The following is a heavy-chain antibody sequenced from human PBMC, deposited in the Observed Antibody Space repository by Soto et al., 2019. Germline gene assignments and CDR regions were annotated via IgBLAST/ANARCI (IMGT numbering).Heavy chain of an antibody. CDR2: IYGDNDK. CDR1: GFPISNSGVG. J-gene: IGHJ5*01. D-gene: IGHD4-17*01. Sequence: ITLMESGPSTVKPTQSLTVTFTFPGFPISNSGVGGAWLRQPPGTALQWLALIYGDNDKLYSTSMKTRLTNTKDPSDYRVVHTMTNMDPVEAASYYCAQCTLHDYGDYDPCTWPVFDSWCNGTLITVSS. CDR3: AQCTLHDYGDYDPCTWPVFDS. V-gene: IGHV2-5*02.